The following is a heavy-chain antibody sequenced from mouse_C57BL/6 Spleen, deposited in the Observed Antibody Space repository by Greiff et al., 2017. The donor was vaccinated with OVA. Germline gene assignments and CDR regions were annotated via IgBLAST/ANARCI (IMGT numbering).Heavy chain of an antibody. CDR2: ISYSGST. CDR3: GGCNWDVGYFDD. D-gene: IGHD4-1*01. Sequence: EVMLVESGAGLVKPSQTLSLSCSATGYSFTSEYWNWIRKFPGNKLEYIGYISYSGSTSYYPSLKSRISTTRDTSKNQYYQQWNSMTTEDTATYYCGGCNWDVGYFDDWGKGTTVTVSS. CDR1: GYSFTSEY. J-gene: IGHJ1*03. V-gene: IGHV3-8*01.